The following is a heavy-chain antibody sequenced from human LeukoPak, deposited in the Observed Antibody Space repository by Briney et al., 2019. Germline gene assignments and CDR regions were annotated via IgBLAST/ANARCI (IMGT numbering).Heavy chain of an antibody. Sequence: GGSLRLSCEASGFTFSSYWMSRVRQAPGKGLEWVAHIKEDESDEYYVDSVRGRFTASRDNAKNSVNLQMNSLRVEDTAVYYCARWRGRQSEFDYWGQGTLVTVSS. CDR3: ARWRGRQSEFDY. D-gene: IGHD1-1*01. CDR2: IKEDESDE. J-gene: IGHJ4*02. V-gene: IGHV3-7*01. CDR1: GFTFSSYW.